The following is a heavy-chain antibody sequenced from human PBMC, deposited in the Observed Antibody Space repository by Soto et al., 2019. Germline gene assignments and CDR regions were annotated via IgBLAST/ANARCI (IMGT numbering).Heavy chain of an antibody. Sequence: EVQLLESGGGLVQPGGSLRLSCAASGFTFSSYAMSWVRQAPGKGLEWVSSISGSGGNTYYADSVKGRFTVSRDNSKNTLYLQMNSLRAEDTAVYYCAKQNTIFGVVIDFYYYGMDVWGQGTTVTVSS. CDR3: AKQNTIFGVVIDFYYYGMDV. CDR2: ISGSGGNT. D-gene: IGHD3-3*01. CDR1: GFTFSSYA. J-gene: IGHJ6*02. V-gene: IGHV3-23*01.